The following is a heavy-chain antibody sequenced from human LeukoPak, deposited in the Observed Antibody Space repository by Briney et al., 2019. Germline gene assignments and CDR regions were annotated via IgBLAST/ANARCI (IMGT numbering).Heavy chain of an antibody. D-gene: IGHD4-17*01. J-gene: IGHJ4*02. CDR2: IYTSGST. CDR1: GGSISSGSYY. CDR3: ARTVTTRWLAEGFHFDY. Sequence: SETLSLTCTVSGGSISSGSYYWSWIRQPAGKGLEWIGRIYTSGSTNYNPSLKSRVTISVDTSKNQFSLKLSSVTAADTAVYYCARTVTTRWLAEGFHFDYWGQGTLVTVSS. V-gene: IGHV4-61*02.